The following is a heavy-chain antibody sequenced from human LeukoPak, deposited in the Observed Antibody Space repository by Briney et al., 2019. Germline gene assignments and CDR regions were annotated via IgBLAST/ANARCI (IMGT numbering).Heavy chain of an antibody. CDR3: ARGEGGGDYVPDAFDI. CDR2: IIPIFGTA. V-gene: IGHV1-69*13. Sequence: SVKVSCKASGYTFTSYGISWVRQAPGQGLEWMGGIIPIFGTANYAQKFQGRVTITADESTSTAYMELSSLRSEDTAVYYCARGEGGGDYVPDAFDIWGQGTMVTVSS. D-gene: IGHD4-17*01. J-gene: IGHJ3*02. CDR1: GYTFTSYG.